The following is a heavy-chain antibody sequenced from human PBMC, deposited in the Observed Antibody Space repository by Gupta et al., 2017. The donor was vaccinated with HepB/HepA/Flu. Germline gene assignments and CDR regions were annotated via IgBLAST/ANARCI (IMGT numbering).Heavy chain of an antibody. CDR3: AREAFYDILTRYFDY. Sequence: VESGGGVVQPGRSLRLSCAASGFTFSSYAMHWVRQAPGKGLEWVAVISYDGSNKYYADSVKGRFTISRDNSKNTLYLQMNRLRAEDTAVYYCAREAFYDILTRYFDYWGQGTLVTVSS. CDR2: ISYDGSNK. J-gene: IGHJ4*02. V-gene: IGHV3-30-3*01. CDR1: GFTFSSYA. D-gene: IGHD3-9*01.